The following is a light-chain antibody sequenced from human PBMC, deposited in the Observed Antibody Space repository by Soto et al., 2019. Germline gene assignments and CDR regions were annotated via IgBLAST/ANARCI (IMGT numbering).Light chain of an antibody. CDR2: GAS. J-gene: IGKJ5*01. V-gene: IGKV3-15*01. CDR1: HSVTYN. CDR3: QQYNNWPIT. Sequence: EIVMTQSPATLSVSPGERATLSCRASHSVTYNLAWYQQKPGQAPRLLIYGASSRATGIPARFSGSGSGTEFTLTISSLQSEDFAVYYCQQYNNWPITFGQGTRLEIK.